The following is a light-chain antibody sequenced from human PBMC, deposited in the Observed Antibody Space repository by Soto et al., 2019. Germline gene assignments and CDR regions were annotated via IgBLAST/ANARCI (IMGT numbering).Light chain of an antibody. Sequence: IQMTQSPSTLSASVGDTVTITCRASRGIGNYLAWYQQKPGKVPSLLIYAASTLQSGVSSRFSGSRSGTDFTLTISSLQPGDVATYYCQKYDDAPLSFGGGTKVDIK. CDR1: RGIGNY. J-gene: IGKJ4*01. CDR2: AAS. CDR3: QKYDDAPLS. V-gene: IGKV1-27*01.